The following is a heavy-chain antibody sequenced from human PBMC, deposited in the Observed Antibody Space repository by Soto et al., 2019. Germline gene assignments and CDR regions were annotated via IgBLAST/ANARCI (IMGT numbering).Heavy chain of an antibody. CDR1: GGTFSSYA. CDR3: AVDYYDSSGYQHYYGMGV. D-gene: IGHD3-22*01. Sequence: VKVSCKASGGTFSSYAISWVRQAPGQGLEWMGGIIPIFGTANYAQKFQGRVTITADKSTSTAYMELSSLRSEDTAVYYCAVDYYDSSGYQHYYGMGVWGQGTTVTVSS. CDR2: IIPIFGTA. J-gene: IGHJ6*02. V-gene: IGHV1-69*06.